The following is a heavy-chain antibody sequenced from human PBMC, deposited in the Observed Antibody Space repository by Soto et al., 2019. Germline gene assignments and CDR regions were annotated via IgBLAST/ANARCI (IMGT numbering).Heavy chain of an antibody. V-gene: IGHV4-31*03. J-gene: IGHJ4*02. Sequence: SETLSLTCTVSGGSTSSGGYYWSWIRQNPGKGLEWIGYIYYSARTYYNQSPKSRVTISVATSKNKFSLTIITVTAADLDVYECARDKKPDALFNYWGQGTLVTVSS. CDR1: GGSTSSGGYY. CDR2: IYYSART. CDR3: ARDKKPDALFNY.